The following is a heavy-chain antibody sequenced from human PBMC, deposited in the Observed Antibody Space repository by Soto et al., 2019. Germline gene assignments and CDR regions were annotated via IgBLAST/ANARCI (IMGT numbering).Heavy chain of an antibody. CDR1: GFTFTSSA. V-gene: IGHV1-58*01. D-gene: IGHD5-12*01. J-gene: IGHJ6*02. CDR2: IVVGSGNT. Sequence: SVKVSCKASGFTFTSSAVQWVRQARGQRLEWIGWIVVGSGNTNYAQKFQERVTITRDMSTSTAYMELSSPRSEDTAVYYCAADQVATGYYYGMDVWGQGTTVTVSS. CDR3: AADQVATGYYYGMDV.